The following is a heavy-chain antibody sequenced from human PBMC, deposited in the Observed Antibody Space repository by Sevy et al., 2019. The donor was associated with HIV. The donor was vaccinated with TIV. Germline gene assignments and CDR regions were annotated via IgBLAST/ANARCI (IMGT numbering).Heavy chain of an antibody. Sequence: GGSLRLSCAASGFTFSNAWMSWVRQAPGKGLEWVGRIKSKTDGGTTDYAAPVKGRFTISRDDSKNTLYLQMNSLKTEDTAVYYCTTGGYYVWGRSIDYWGQGTLVTVSS. CDR2: IKSKTDGGTT. J-gene: IGHJ4*02. CDR1: GFTFSNAW. CDR3: TTGGYYVWGRSIDY. D-gene: IGHD3-16*01. V-gene: IGHV3-15*01.